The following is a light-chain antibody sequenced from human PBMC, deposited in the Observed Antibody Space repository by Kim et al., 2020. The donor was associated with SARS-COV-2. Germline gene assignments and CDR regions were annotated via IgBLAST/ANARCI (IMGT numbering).Light chain of an antibody. CDR3: ATWDYSVKGVV. CDR1: SSNVGGNT. J-gene: IGLJ2*01. V-gene: IGLV1-44*01. CDR2: SYD. Sequence: GQHVTLTVIGSSSNVGGNTITWYQQLQRTAPNVLLYSYDERPPAFPDPFSVSKSGTAATLAISGLQSEAVDDYHCATWDYSVKGVVFGGGTTLTVL.